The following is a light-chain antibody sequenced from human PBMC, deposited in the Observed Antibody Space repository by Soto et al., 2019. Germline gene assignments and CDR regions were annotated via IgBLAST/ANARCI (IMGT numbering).Light chain of an antibody. Sequence: EIFVTQSRRDRSVSPVERATLSCRASQSVRSNLAWYQQKPGQAPRLLIYGASTRATGIPARFSGSGSGTDFTLTISSLEPEDFAVYYCQHPSIWPRTFGQGTKVDIK. V-gene: IGKV3-15*01. J-gene: IGKJ1*01. CDR2: GAS. CDR1: QSVRSN. CDR3: QHPSIWPRT.